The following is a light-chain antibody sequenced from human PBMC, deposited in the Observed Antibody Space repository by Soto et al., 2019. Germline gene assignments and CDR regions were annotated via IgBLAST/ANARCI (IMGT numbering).Light chain of an antibody. CDR3: QQFNGFPLT. Sequence: IQLTQSPSSLSASVGDRVTITCRAGQAIGSALAWYQQRPGKAPKLLLCDASNLEAGVPSRFSGSGSGTDFTLTITSLPPEDFATYYCQQFNGFPLTFGGGTKVQIK. J-gene: IGKJ4*01. CDR1: QAIGSA. CDR2: DAS. V-gene: IGKV1-13*02.